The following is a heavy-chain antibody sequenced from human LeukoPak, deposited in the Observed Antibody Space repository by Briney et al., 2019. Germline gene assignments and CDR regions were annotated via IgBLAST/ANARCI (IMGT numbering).Heavy chain of an antibody. CDR2: INTNTGNP. CDR1: GYTFTSYA. CDR3: ARGDGLRFLEWLDY. D-gene: IGHD3-3*01. V-gene: IGHV7-4-1*02. J-gene: IGHJ4*02. Sequence: ASVKVSCKASGYTFTSYAMNWVRQAPGQGLEWMGWINTNTGNPTYAQGFTGRFVFSLDTSASTAYLQISSLKAEDTAVYYCARGDGLRFLEWLDYWGQGTLVTVSS.